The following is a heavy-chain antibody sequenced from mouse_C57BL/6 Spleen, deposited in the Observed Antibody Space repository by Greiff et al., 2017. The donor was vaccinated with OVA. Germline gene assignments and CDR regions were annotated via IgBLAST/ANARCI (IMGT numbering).Heavy chain of an antibody. Sequence: DVKLQESGPGLVKPSQSLSLTCSVTGYSITSGYYWNWIRQFPGNKLEWMGYISYDGSNNYNPSLKNRISITRDTSKNQFFLKLNSVTTEDTATYDCARDYYGSSYGYFDVWGTGTTVTVSS. CDR3: ARDYYGSSYGYFDV. CDR1: GYSITSGYY. CDR2: ISYDGSN. J-gene: IGHJ1*03. V-gene: IGHV3-6*01. D-gene: IGHD1-1*01.